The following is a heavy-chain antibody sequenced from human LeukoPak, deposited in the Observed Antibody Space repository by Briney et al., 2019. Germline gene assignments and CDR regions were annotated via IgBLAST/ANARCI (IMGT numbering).Heavy chain of an antibody. D-gene: IGHD3-22*01. J-gene: IGHJ4*02. CDR3: AKGSYYDSSGSFYFDY. Sequence: GGSLSLSCAASGFTFSSYAMSWVRQAPGKGLEWGSGISGSGDNTYYADSVKGRFTISRDNSKNTLYVQVNSLGTEDTAAYYCAKGSYYDSSGSFYFDYWGQGTLVTVSS. CDR1: GFTFSSYA. V-gene: IGHV3-23*01. CDR2: ISGSGDNT.